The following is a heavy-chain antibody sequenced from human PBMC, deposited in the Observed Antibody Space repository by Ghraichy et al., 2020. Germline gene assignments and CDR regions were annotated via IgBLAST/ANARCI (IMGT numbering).Heavy chain of an antibody. CDR2: IYSGGST. CDR3: ARDIRDRLWLTPDY. D-gene: IGHD6-19*01. Sequence: GESLNISCAASGFTVSSNYMSWVRQAPGKGLEWVSVIYSGGSTYYADSVKGRFTISRDNSKNTLYLQMNSLRAEDTAVYYCARDIRDRLWLTPDYWGQGTLVTVSS. J-gene: IGHJ4*02. CDR1: GFTVSSNY. V-gene: IGHV3-66*01.